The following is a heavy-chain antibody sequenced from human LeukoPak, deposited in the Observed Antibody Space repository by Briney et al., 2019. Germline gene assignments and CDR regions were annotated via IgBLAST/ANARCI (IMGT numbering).Heavy chain of an antibody. CDR3: ARDLRYCSGGSCYRDAFDI. CDR2: IYYSGST. CDR1: GGSLSSYY. J-gene: IGHJ3*02. Sequence: PSETLSLTCTVSGGSLSSYYWSWIRQPPGKGLEWIGYIYYSGSTNYNPSLKSRVTISVDTSKNQFSLKLSSVTAADTAVYYCARDLRYCSGGSCYRDAFDIWGQGTMVTVSS. D-gene: IGHD2-15*01. V-gene: IGHV4-59*01.